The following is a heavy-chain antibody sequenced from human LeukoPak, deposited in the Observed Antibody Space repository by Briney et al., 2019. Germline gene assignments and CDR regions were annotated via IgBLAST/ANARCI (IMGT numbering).Heavy chain of an antibody. CDR2: IYHSGST. J-gene: IGHJ6*02. Sequence: SETLSLTCAVSGGSISSSNWWSWVRQPPGKGLEWIGEIYHSGSTNYNPSLKSRVTISVDTSKNQFSLKLSSVTAADTAVYYCARGPRYFDWFRPYYGMDVWGQGTTVTVSS. CDR1: GGSISSSNW. D-gene: IGHD3-9*01. CDR3: ARGPRYFDWFRPYYGMDV. V-gene: IGHV4-4*02.